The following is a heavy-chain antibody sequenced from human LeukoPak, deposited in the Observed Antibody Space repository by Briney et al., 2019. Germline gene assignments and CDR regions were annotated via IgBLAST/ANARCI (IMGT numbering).Heavy chain of an antibody. CDR3: ARTFGGVYYYDTRPQAPIDY. CDR2: ISSTSRSSYI. Sequence: GGSLRLSCAASGFSFSSYSMNWVRQAPGKGLEWVSSISSTSRSSYIFYAESVKGRFTISRDNTKNSLFLQMNSLVAEDTAVYYCARTFGGVYYYDTRPQAPIDYWGQGTLVTVSS. V-gene: IGHV3-21*01. CDR1: GFSFSSYS. D-gene: IGHD3-22*01. J-gene: IGHJ4*02.